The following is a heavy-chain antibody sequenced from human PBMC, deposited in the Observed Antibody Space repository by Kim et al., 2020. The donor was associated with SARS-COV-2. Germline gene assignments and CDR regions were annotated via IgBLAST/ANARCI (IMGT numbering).Heavy chain of an antibody. CDR1: GFTFSSYS. V-gene: IGHV3-21*01. J-gene: IGHJ4*02. CDR3: ARDTPEGSAADFDY. CDR2: ISSSSSYI. Sequence: GGSLRLSCAASGFTFSSYSMNWVRQAPGKGLEWVSSISSSSSYIYYADSVKGRFTISRDNAKNSLYLQMNSLRAEDTAVYYCARDTPEGSAADFDYWGQGTLVTVSS. D-gene: IGHD6-13*01.